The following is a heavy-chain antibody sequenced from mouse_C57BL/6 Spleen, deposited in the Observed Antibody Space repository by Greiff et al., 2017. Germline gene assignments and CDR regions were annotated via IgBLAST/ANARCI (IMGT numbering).Heavy chain of an antibody. CDR1: GYTFTSYW. CDR2: IDPSDSET. CDR3: ARDYYGSERYYFDY. D-gene: IGHD1-1*01. V-gene: IGHV1-52*01. Sequence: VQLQQPGAELVRPGSSVKLSCKASGYTFTSYWMHWVKQRPIQGLEWIGNIDPSDSETHYNQKFKDKATLTVDKSSSTAYMQLSSLTSEDSAVYYCARDYYGSERYYFDYWGQGTTLTVSS. J-gene: IGHJ2*01.